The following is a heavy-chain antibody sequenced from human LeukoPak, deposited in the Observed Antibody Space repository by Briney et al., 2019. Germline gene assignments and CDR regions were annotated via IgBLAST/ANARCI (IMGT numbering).Heavy chain of an antibody. J-gene: IGHJ3*02. CDR2: INLNSGGT. V-gene: IGHV1-2*02. CDR1: GGTFSSYA. Sequence: ASVKVSCKASGGTFSSYAISWVRQAPGQGLEWMGWINLNSGGTNYAQKFQGRVTMTRDTSISTAYMELSRLRSDDTAVYYCARYPGIAAADLEGAFDIWGQGTMVTVPS. D-gene: IGHD6-13*01. CDR3: ARYPGIAAADLEGAFDI.